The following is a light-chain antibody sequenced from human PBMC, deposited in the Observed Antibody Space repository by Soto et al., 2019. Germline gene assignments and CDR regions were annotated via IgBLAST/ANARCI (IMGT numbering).Light chain of an antibody. CDR1: NIGSKS. J-gene: IGLJ2*01. CDR3: QGWDSSSDHVV. CDR2: YDS. V-gene: IGLV3-21*04. Sequence: SYELTQPPSVSVAPGKTARITCGGNNIGSKSVHWYQQKPGQAPVLVIYYDSDRPSGIPERFSGSNSGHTATLTISRVEAGDEADYYCQGWDSSSDHVVFGGGTKLTVL.